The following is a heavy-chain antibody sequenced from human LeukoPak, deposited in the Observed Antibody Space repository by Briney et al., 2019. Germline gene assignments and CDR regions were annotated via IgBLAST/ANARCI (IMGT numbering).Heavy chain of an antibody. J-gene: IGHJ5*02. CDR3: ARGRRNSSGYYYKAWVDP. V-gene: IGHV1-8*02. D-gene: IGHD3-22*01. CDR2: MNPNSGNT. Sequence: ASVKVSCKASGYTFTGYYMHWVRQAPGQGLEWMGWMNPNSGNTGCAQKFQGRVTMTRNTSISTAYMELSSLRSEDTAVYYCARGRRNSSGYYYKAWVDPWGQGTLVTVSS. CDR1: GYTFTGYY.